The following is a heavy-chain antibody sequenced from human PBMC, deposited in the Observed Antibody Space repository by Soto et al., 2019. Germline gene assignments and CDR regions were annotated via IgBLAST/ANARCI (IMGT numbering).Heavy chain of an antibody. CDR1: GDSVSSNSAA. CDR2: TFYRSQWYN. D-gene: IGHD6-13*01. Sequence: SQTLSLTCAISGDSVSSNSAAWNWIRQSPSRGLEWLGRTFYRSQWYNDYAQSVKSRITINPDTSKNQFSLQLNSVTPDDTAVYYCAREGSSSWLYFFDYWGQGTLVTVS. J-gene: IGHJ4*02. CDR3: AREGSSSWLYFFDY. V-gene: IGHV6-1*01.